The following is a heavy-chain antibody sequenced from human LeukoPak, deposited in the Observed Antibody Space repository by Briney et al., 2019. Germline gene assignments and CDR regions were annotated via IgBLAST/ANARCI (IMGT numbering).Heavy chain of an antibody. Sequence: GGSLRLPCAASGFTFSNYWMSWVRQAPGKGLEWVAFIRYDGSNKYYADSVKGRFTISRDNSKNTLYLQMNSLRAEDTAVYYCARAYRSDIVVVVAATPVLGYWGQGTLVTVSS. J-gene: IGHJ4*02. V-gene: IGHV3-30*02. D-gene: IGHD2-15*01. CDR2: IRYDGSNK. CDR3: ARAYRSDIVVVVAATPVLGY. CDR1: GFTFSNYW.